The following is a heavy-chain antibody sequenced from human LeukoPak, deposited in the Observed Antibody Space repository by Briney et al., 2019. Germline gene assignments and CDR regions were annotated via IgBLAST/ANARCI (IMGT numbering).Heavy chain of an antibody. Sequence: PGGSLRLSCAASGFTFSSYAMHWVRQAPGKGLEWVAVISYDGSNKYYADSVKGRFTISRDNSENTLYLQMNSLRAEDTAVYYCAKGLNQGRYFDWLLPAPNAFDIWGQGTMVTVSS. D-gene: IGHD3-9*01. J-gene: IGHJ3*02. V-gene: IGHV3-30*04. CDR2: ISYDGSNK. CDR1: GFTFSSYA. CDR3: AKGLNQGRYFDWLLPAPNAFDI.